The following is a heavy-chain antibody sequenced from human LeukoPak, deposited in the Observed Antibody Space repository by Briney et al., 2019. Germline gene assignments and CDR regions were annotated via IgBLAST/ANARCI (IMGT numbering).Heavy chain of an antibody. CDR3: ARDSPDGYCSSTSCLPSYGMDV. J-gene: IGHJ6*02. D-gene: IGHD2-2*03. CDR1: GYTFTGYY. Sequence: ASVKVSCKASGYTFTGYYMHWVRQAPGQGLEWMGWINPNSGGKNYAQKFRGRVTMTRDTSISTAYMELSRLRSDDTAVYYCARDSPDGYCSSTSCLPSYGMDVWGQGTTVTVSS. CDR2: INPNSGGK. V-gene: IGHV1-2*02.